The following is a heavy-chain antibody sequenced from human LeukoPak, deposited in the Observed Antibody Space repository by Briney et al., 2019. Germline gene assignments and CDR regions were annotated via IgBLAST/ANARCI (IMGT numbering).Heavy chain of an antibody. V-gene: IGHV1-8*01. Sequence: GASVKVSCRASGYTFTTYDINWVRQATGQGLEWMGWMNPNSGNTGYAQKFQGRVTMTRNTSITTAYMELSSLRSEDTAVYYCARGRGSGHKENWFDPWGQGTLVTVSS. D-gene: IGHD6-19*01. CDR2: MNPNSGNT. CDR1: GYTFTTYD. J-gene: IGHJ5*02. CDR3: ARGRGSGHKENWFDP.